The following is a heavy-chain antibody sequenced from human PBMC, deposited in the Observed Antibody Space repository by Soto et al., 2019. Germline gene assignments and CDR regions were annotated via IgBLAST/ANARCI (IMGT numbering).Heavy chain of an antibody. J-gene: IGHJ5*02. CDR1: VVSVSSGSYY. CDR2: IYYSGST. V-gene: IGHV4-61*01. CDR3: ARELYYYDSSGYYYGAGWIDH. D-gene: IGHD3-22*01. Sequence: PSETLSLTCTVSVVSVSSGSYYCSWIRQPPGKGLKWIGYIYYSGSTNYNPSLKSRVTISVDTSKNQFSLKLSSVTAADTAVYYCARELYYYDSSGYYYGAGWIDHRAQGTL.